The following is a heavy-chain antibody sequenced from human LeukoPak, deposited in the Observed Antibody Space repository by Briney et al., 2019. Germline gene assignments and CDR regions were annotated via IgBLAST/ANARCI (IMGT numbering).Heavy chain of an antibody. CDR2: IRYDGSNK. Sequence: GGSLRLSCAASGFTFSSYGMHWVRQAPGKGLEWVAFIRYDGSNKSYADSVKGRFTISRDNSKNTLYLQMNSLRAEDTAVYYCAKDSSVGYSDWLAPGGDPYYMDVWGKGTTVTSSS. J-gene: IGHJ6*03. CDR1: GFTFSSYG. CDR3: AKDSSVGYSDWLAPGGDPYYMDV. D-gene: IGHD3-9*01. V-gene: IGHV3-30*02.